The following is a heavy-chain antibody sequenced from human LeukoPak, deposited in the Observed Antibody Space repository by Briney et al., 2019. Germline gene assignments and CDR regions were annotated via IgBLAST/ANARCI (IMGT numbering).Heavy chain of an antibody. V-gene: IGHV4-34*01. D-gene: IGHD2-15*01. CDR3: ARGLNKYCSGGSCYSGS. CDR2: INHSGST. J-gene: IGHJ4*02. CDR1: GGSFSGYY. Sequence: SETLSLTCAVYGGSFSGYYWSWIRQPPGKGLEWIGEINHSGSTNYNPSLKSRVTISVDTSKNQFSLKLSSVTAADTAVYYSARGLNKYCSGGSCYSGSWGQGTLVTVSS.